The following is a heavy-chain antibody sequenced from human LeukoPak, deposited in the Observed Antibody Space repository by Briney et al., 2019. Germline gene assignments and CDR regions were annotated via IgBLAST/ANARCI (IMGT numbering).Heavy chain of an antibody. CDR3: ARFAVTNDYYYGMDV. D-gene: IGHD4-11*01. Sequence: GESLQISCQGSGYSFTSYWIGWVRQMPGKGLEWMGIIYPGDSDTRYSPSFQGQVTISADKSISTAYLQWSSLKASDTAMYYCARFAVTNDYYYGMDVWGQGTTVTVSS. V-gene: IGHV5-51*01. CDR2: IYPGDSDT. CDR1: GYSFTSYW. J-gene: IGHJ6*02.